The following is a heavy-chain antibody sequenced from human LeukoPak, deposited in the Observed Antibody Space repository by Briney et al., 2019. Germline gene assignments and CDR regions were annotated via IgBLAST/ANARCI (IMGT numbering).Heavy chain of an antibody. CDR2: INPSGGST. V-gene: IGHV1-46*01. CDR1: GYTFTSCY. D-gene: IGHD6-13*01. Sequence: ASVKVSCKASGYTFTSCYMHWVRQAPGQGLEWMGIINPSGGSTSYAQKFQGRVTMTRDTSTSTVYMELSSLRSEDTAVYYCARGARRQLVSREFDYWGQGTLVTVSS. CDR3: ARGARRQLVSREFDY. J-gene: IGHJ4*02.